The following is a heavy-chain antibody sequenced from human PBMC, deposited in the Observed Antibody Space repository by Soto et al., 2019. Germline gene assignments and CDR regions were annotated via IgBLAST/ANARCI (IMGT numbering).Heavy chain of an antibody. Sequence: EVQLLESGGGLVQPGGSLRLSCAASGFTFSSYAMSWVRQAPGKGLEWVSAISGSGGSTYYADSVKGRFTISRDNSKNTLYMQMNGLRAEDTAVYYCARGMGRYYYYGMDVWGQGTTVTVSS. CDR3: ARGMGRYYYYGMDV. V-gene: IGHV3-23*01. CDR1: GFTFSSYA. CDR2: ISGSGGST. J-gene: IGHJ6*02.